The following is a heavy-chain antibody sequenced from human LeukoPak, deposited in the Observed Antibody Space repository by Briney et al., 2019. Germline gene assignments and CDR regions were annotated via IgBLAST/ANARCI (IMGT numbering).Heavy chain of an antibody. CDR2: IYHSGST. J-gene: IGHJ4*02. CDR3: ARVTAWASYYDY. D-gene: IGHD3-16*01. CDR1: GGSISTYY. Sequence: PSETLSLTCTVSGGSISTYYWSWIRQPPGKGLEWIGSIYHSGSTNYNPSLYSRVTISVDTSKNQFSLKLSSVTDADTAVYYCARVTAWASYYDYWGQGTLVTVSS. V-gene: IGHV4-59*12.